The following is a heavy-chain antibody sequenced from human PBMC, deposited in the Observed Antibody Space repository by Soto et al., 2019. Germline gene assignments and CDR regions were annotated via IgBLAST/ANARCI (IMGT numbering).Heavy chain of an antibody. Sequence: GGSLRLSCAASGFTFSTYVMHWVRQAPGKGPEWVAVISFDGRSKDYADSVKGRFTISRDNSKNTLYLQMNSLRAEDTAVYYCAKGYEISPPIASGWYSNYYYGMDVWGQGTTVTVSS. D-gene: IGHD6-19*01. CDR1: GFTFSTYV. CDR2: ISFDGRSK. V-gene: IGHV3-30*18. J-gene: IGHJ6*02. CDR3: AKGYEISPPIASGWYSNYYYGMDV.